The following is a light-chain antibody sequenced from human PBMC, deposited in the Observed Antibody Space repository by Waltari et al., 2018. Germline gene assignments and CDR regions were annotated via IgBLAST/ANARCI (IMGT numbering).Light chain of an antibody. CDR3: SSYAGRNTL. CDR1: SSDVGGYNY. CDR2: EVS. V-gene: IGLV2-8*01. Sequence: QSALTQPPSASGAPGQSVTISCTGTSSDVGGYNYVSWYQQHPGEAPKLLIYEVSKRPSGVPNRFSGSKSGNTASLTVSRLQAEDEGDYYCSSYAGRNTLFGGGTKLTVL. J-gene: IGLJ2*01.